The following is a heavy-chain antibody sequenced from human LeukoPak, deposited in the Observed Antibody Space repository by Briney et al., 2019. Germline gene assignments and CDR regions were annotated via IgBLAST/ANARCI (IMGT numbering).Heavy chain of an antibody. CDR1: GDSISSYY. J-gene: IGHJ3*02. Sequence: SETLSLTCTVSGDSISSYYWSWIRQPPGKGLEWIGYIYYSGSTNYNPSLKSRVTISVDTSKNQFSLKLSSVTAADTAVYYCARDRSYYGDNAFDIWGQGTMVTVSS. V-gene: IGHV4-59*01. CDR2: IYYSGST. CDR3: ARDRSYYGDNAFDI. D-gene: IGHD1-26*01.